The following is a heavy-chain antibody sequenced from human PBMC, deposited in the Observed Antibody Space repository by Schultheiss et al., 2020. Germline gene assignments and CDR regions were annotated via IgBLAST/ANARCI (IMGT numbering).Heavy chain of an antibody. CDR2: IYWDDDK. D-gene: IGHD3-3*01. CDR3: AHSNHDFWSGYQGYFDY. CDR1: GFSLSTSGVG. Sequence: SGPTLVKPTQTLTLTCTFSGFSLSTSGVGVGWIRQPPGKALEWLALIYWDDDKRYSPSLKSRLTITKDTSKNQVVLTMTNMDPVDTATYYCAHSNHDFWSGYQGYFDYWGQGTLVTVSS. J-gene: IGHJ4*02. V-gene: IGHV2-5*02.